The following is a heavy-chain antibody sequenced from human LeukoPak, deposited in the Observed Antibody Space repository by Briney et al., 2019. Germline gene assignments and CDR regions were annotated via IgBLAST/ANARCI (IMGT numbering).Heavy chain of an antibody. Sequence: ASVKVSCKASGYTFTNYGISWVRQAPGQGLEWMEWISGQNGNTKYTQRFQGRVTMTTDTSTRTAYMEMRSLRSDDTAVYYCARDRPGFGTIESPEYWGQGTLVTVSS. J-gene: IGHJ4*02. CDR2: ISGQNGNT. CDR3: ARDRPGFGTIESPEY. CDR1: GYTFTNYG. D-gene: IGHD1-1*01. V-gene: IGHV1-18*01.